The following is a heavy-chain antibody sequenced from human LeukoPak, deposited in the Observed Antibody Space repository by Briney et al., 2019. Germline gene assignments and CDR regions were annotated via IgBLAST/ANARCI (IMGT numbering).Heavy chain of an antibody. CDR2: IYPADSDI. D-gene: IGHD2-15*01. CDR3: ARQEYCSGGRCYTWFDP. CDR1: GYSFPSYW. J-gene: IGHJ5*02. Sequence: KGGESLKISCKGSGYSFPSYWIAWVRQMPGKGLEWMGMIYPADSDIRYSPSFQGQVTISADKSISTAYLQWSSLKASDTAMYYCARQEYCSGGRCYTWFDPWGQGTLVTVSS. V-gene: IGHV5-51*01.